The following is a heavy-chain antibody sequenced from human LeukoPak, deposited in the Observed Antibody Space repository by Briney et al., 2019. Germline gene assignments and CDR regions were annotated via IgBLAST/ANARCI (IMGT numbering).Heavy chain of an antibody. V-gene: IGHV3-30*03. CDR2: ISYDGSNK. D-gene: IGHD6-19*01. CDR3: TSAAVAGTVY. CDR1: GFTFSSYG. Sequence: GRSLRLSCAASGFTFSSYGMHWVRQAPGKGLEWVAVISYDGSNKYYADSVKGRFTISRDNSKNTLYLQMNSLRDDDTAVYYCTSAAVAGTVYWGQGTLVTVSS. J-gene: IGHJ4*02.